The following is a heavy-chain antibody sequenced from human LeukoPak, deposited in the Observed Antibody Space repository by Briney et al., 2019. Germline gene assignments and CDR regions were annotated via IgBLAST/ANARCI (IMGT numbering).Heavy chain of an antibody. J-gene: IGHJ4*02. CDR3: ARDSPYYDSPSFDY. V-gene: IGHV3-23*01. CDR2: ISGSGGST. CDR1: GFTFSSYA. Sequence: PGGSLRLSCAASGFTFSSYAMSWVRQAPGKGLEWVSAISGSGGSTYYADSVKGRFTISRDNAKNTLYLQMNSLRAEDTAVYYCARDSPYYDSPSFDYWGQGTLVTVSS. D-gene: IGHD3-22*01.